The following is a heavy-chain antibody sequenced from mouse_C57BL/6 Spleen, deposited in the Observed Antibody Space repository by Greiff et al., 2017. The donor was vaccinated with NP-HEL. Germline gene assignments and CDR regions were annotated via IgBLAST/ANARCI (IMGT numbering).Heavy chain of an antibody. CDR3: ARKAHYYGSSYGFAY. V-gene: IGHV1-55*01. Sequence: QVQLQQPGAELVKPGASVKMSCKASGYTFTSYWITWVKQRPGQGLEWIGDIYPGSGSTNYNEKFKSKATLTVDTSSSTSYMLLSSLTSEDSAVYYCARKAHYYGSSYGFAYWGQGTLVTVSA. CDR1: GYTFTSYW. D-gene: IGHD1-1*01. CDR2: IYPGSGST. J-gene: IGHJ3*01.